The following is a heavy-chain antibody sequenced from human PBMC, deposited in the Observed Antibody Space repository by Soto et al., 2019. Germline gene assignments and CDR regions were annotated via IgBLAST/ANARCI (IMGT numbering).Heavy chain of an antibody. V-gene: IGHV3-23*01. J-gene: IGHJ6*02. D-gene: IGHD1-26*01. Sequence: PGGSMRLSCAASGFTVSSCAMGWVRQDPGKGLEWVSDIIDSGGSTYYADAVKGRFTISRDNSKSTLYLQMNSLRAEDTAVYYCGKGRSYYYYYGVDVWGQGTTVTVSS. CDR1: GFTVSSCA. CDR3: GKGRSYYYYYGVDV. CDR2: IIDSGGST.